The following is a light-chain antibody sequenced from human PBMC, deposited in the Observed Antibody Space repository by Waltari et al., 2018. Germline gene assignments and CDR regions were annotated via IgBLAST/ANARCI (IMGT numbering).Light chain of an antibody. V-gene: IGKV1-39*01. CDR3: QQSYSPLYT. CDR1: QSIGKY. Sequence: DIQMTQSPSSLSASVGDRVTITCRASQSIGKYLNWYQQKPGKAPKLLIYSTSNLQSGVPSRFSGSGSGTDFNFTISSLQPEDFAIYFCQQSYSPLYTFGQGTQLEIK. CDR2: STS. J-gene: IGKJ2*01.